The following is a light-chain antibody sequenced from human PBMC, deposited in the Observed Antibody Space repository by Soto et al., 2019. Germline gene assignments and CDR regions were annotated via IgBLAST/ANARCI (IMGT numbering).Light chain of an antibody. J-gene: IGLJ2*01. CDR2: DVH. CDR1: SSDIGDSNS. Sequence: QSALTQPASVSGSPGQSITISCTGTSSDIGDSNSVSWYQQHPGKAPKVMIHDVHNRPSGVSNRFSCAKSGNTASLTISGLQCEDEADYYCSAYTRGAALVVLGGGTKVTVL. V-gene: IGLV2-14*03. CDR3: SAYTRGAALVV.